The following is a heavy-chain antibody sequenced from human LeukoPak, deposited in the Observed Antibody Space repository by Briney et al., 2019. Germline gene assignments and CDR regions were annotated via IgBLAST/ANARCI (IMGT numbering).Heavy chain of an antibody. V-gene: IGHV3-13*01. Sequence: GGSLRLSCAASGFTFIDYDMHWVRQVIGKGLEWVSAIGIRGDTQYSGSMKGRFTISRENGESYLYLQMNSLRADDTAVYYCATGGIQVSGIDEFDYWGQGTLVTVSS. CDR2: IGIRGDT. J-gene: IGHJ4*02. D-gene: IGHD6-19*01. CDR3: ATGGIQVSGIDEFDY. CDR1: GFTFIDYD.